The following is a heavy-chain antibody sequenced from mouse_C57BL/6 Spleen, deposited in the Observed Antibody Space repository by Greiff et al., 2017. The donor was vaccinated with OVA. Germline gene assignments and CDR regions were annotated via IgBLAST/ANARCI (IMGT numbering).Heavy chain of an antibody. CDR2: IDPSDSYT. Sequence: VQLQQPGAELVMPGASVKLSCKASGYTFTSYWMHWVKQRPGQGLEWIGEIDPSDSYTNYNHKFKGKATLTVDKSSSTAYMPLSSLTSEDSAVYYCGRDRYYFDYWGKGTTLTVSS. J-gene: IGHJ2*01. V-gene: IGHV1-69*01. CDR3: GRDRYYFDY. CDR1: GYTFTSYW.